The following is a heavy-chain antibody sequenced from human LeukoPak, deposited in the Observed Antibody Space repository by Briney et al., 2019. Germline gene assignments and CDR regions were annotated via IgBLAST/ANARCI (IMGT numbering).Heavy chain of an antibody. CDR3: AREGGSYYPFDY. CDR2: ISGYNGHT. J-gene: IGHJ4*02. Sequence: ASVKVSCKASGYTFTSYGISWVRQAPGQGLEWMGWISGYNGHTKYAQKLQGRVTMTTDTSTSTAYMELRSLRSDDTAVYYCAREGGSYYPFDYWGQGTLVTVSS. D-gene: IGHD1-26*01. CDR1: GYTFTSYG. V-gene: IGHV1-18*01.